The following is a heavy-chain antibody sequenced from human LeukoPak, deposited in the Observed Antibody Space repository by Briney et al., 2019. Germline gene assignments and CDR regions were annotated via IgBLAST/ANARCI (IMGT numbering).Heavy chain of an antibody. J-gene: IGHJ5*02. V-gene: IGHV3-9*01. D-gene: IGHD2-2*01. CDR1: GFTFGSYA. CDR2: ISWNSGSI. CDR3: AVANQLKGWFDP. Sequence: GGSLRLSCATSGFTFGSYAMTWVRQAPGKGLEWVSGISWNSGSIGYADSVKGRFTISRDNAKNSLYLQMNSLRAEDTALYYCAVANQLKGWFDPWGQGTLVTVSS.